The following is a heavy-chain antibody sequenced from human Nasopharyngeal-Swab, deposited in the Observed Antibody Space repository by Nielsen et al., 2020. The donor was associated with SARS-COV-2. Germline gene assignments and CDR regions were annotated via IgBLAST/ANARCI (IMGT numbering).Heavy chain of an antibody. Sequence: GESLKISCAASGFTFNYYAMTWVRQPPGKGLDWVSAISGSDGSTHYADSVKGRFTISRGNSKDTVYLQMNNLRADDTAIYYCAKAPGAAAGTVFDSWGQGTLVTVSS. D-gene: IGHD6-13*01. CDR1: GFTFNYYA. J-gene: IGHJ4*02. CDR3: AKAPGAAAGTVFDS. V-gene: IGHV3-23*01. CDR2: ISGSDGST.